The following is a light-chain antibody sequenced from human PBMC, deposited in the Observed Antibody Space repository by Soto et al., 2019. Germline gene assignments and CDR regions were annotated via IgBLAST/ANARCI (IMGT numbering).Light chain of an antibody. CDR2: KAS. CDR3: QQYNSYPRT. J-gene: IGKJ1*01. Sequence: IQMTQSPSTLSASVGDRVTITCRASQSISNWLAWYQQKPGKAPILLIYKASGLESGVPSRFSGSGSGTEFTLTISSLQPDDFATYYCQQYNSYPRTFGQGTKVEIK. V-gene: IGKV1-5*03. CDR1: QSISNW.